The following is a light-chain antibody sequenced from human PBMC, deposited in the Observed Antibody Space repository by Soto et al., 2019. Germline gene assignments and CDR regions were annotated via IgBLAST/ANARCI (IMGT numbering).Light chain of an antibody. J-gene: IGKJ4*01. V-gene: IGKV3-20*01. CDR3: QQYESSPLT. CDR2: RAS. Sequence: EIVLTQSPDTLSLSPGERATLSCRASQSVSSSFLAWYQQKPGQAPRLLIYRASSRATGIPDRFTGSGSGIDFTLTISRLEPEDFAVYYCQQYESSPLTFGGGTKVEI. CDR1: QSVSSSF.